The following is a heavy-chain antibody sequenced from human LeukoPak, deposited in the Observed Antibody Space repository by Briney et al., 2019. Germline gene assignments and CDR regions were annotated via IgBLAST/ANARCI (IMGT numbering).Heavy chain of an antibody. CDR1: GFTLSSYW. CDR3: ASMNGHAFDI. Sequence: GGSLRLSCAASGFTLSSYWMHWVRQAPGKGLVWVSAINSDGGSTRYADSVKGRFIITRDNAKNMLYLQMNSLRAEDTAVYYCASMNGHAFDIWGQGTRVTVSS. V-gene: IGHV3-74*01. CDR2: INSDGGST. D-gene: IGHD2-8*01. J-gene: IGHJ3*02.